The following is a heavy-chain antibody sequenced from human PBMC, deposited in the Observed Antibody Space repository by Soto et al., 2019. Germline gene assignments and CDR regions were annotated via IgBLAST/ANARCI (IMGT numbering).Heavy chain of an antibody. J-gene: IGHJ6*02. Sequence: GASVKVSCKASGGTFSSYAISWVRQAPGQGLEWMGGIIPIFGTANYAQKFQGRVTITADKSTSTAYMELSRLRSEETAVYYCARAGRPPLTASFHYHYGMDVWGQGTKVTVSS. V-gene: IGHV1-69*06. CDR3: ARAGRPPLTASFHYHYGMDV. CDR1: GGTFSSYA. D-gene: IGHD3-3*02. CDR2: IIPIFGTA.